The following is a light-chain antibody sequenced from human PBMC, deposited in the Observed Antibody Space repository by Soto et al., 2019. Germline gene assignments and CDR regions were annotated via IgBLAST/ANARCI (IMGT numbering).Light chain of an antibody. CDR3: SPG. CDR1: QDIGRR. Sequence: SSVSASIGDRVTITCRASQDIGRRLAWFQQKPGKAPKYLIQAASSLQGGVPSTFSGSGSGTDFTLTINFFFSSRRRTTSFSPGFG. V-gene: IGKV1-12*01. CDR2: AAS. J-gene: IGKJ3*01.